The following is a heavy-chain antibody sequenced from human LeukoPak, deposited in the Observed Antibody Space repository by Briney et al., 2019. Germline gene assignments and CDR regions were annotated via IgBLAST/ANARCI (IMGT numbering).Heavy chain of an antibody. V-gene: IGHV4-59*08. Sequence: PSETLSLTCTVSAASITTYYWSWIRQPPGQGLEWIEYIYDSGSTSYNPSLKSRATISVDTSKSHFSLKLSSVTAADTAVYYCARQMFLGGMDVWGQGTTVAVSS. J-gene: IGHJ6*02. CDR1: AASITTYY. CDR2: IYDSGST. CDR3: ARQMFLGGMDV. D-gene: IGHD3-10*02.